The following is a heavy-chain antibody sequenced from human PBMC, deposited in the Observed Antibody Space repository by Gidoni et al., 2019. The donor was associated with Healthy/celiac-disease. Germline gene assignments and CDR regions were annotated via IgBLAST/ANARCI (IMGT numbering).Heavy chain of an antibody. CDR1: GFTFSSDS. Sequence: EVQLVESGGGLVKPGGSLRLSCPASGFTFSSDSMTWVRQAPGKGLEWVSSISSSSSYIYYADAVKGRFTISRDNAKNSLYLQMNSLRAEDTAVYYCAQLSSSSGYWGQGTLVTVSS. J-gene: IGHJ4*02. CDR3: AQLSSSSGY. CDR2: ISSSSSYI. V-gene: IGHV3-21*01. D-gene: IGHD6-6*01.